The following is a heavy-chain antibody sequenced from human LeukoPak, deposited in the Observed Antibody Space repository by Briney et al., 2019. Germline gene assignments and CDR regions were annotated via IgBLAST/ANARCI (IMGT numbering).Heavy chain of an antibody. Sequence: ASVKVSCKASGYTLTSYDINWVRQATGQGLEWMGWMNPNSGNTGYAQKFQGRVTITRNTSISTAYMELSSLRSEDTAVYYCARGIAAAGTMGYWGQGTLVTVSS. CDR3: ARGIAAAGTMGY. V-gene: IGHV1-8*03. CDR1: GYTLTSYD. D-gene: IGHD6-13*01. CDR2: MNPNSGNT. J-gene: IGHJ4*02.